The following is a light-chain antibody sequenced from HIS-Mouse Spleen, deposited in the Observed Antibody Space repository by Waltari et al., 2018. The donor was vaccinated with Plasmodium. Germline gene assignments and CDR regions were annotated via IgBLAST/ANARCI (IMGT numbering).Light chain of an antibody. CDR3: QQYDNLPYT. J-gene: IGKJ2*01. V-gene: IGKV1-33*01. Sequence: DIQMTQSPSSLSASVGDRVTITCQASQDISNWLMWYQQKPGKAPKLLIYGASKLETGVPSRFSGSGSGTDFTFTISRLQPEDIATYYCQQYDNLPYTFGQGTRLEIK. CDR1: QDISNW. CDR2: GAS.